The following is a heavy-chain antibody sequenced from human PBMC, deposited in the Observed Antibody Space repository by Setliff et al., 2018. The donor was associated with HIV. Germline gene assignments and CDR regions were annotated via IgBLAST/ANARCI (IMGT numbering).Heavy chain of an antibody. D-gene: IGHD5-12*01. CDR2: IYHSGST. J-gene: IGHJ4*02. CDR1: GGSINSTSYY. CDR3: ARGRDGYNPYYFDY. Sequence: SETLSLTCTVSGGSINSTSYYWGWIRQPPGNGLEWIGSIYHSGSTYYNPSLKSRVTVSVDTSKNQFSLKLSSVTAADTAVYYCARGRDGYNPYYFDYWGQGTLVTVSS. V-gene: IGHV4-39*07.